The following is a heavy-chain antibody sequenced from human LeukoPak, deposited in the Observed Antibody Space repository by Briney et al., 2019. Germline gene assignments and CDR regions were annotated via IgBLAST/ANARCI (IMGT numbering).Heavy chain of an antibody. D-gene: IGHD3-10*01. V-gene: IGHV3-74*01. CDR3: AKPRGSGTKSNFYYGMGV. CDR1: GFTFSSYW. J-gene: IGHJ6*02. Sequence: GGSLRLSCAASGFTFSSYWMHWVRQAPGKGPVWVSRINNDGSGTTYADSVKGRFTISRDNSKNTLYLQMNSLRVEDTAVYYCAKPRGSGTKSNFYYGMGVWGQGTTVTVSS. CDR2: INNDGSGT.